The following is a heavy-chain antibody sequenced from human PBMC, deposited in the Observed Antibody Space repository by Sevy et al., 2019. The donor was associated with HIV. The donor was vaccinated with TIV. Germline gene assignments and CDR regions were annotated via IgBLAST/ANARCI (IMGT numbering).Heavy chain of an antibody. CDR3: ARDLFSGSYYENY. D-gene: IGHD1-26*01. CDR1: GFTLSNYW. V-gene: IGHV3-7*01. CDR2: IDQDGSDR. Sequence: GGSLRLSCAVSGFTLSNYWMSWVRQAPGKGLEWVANIDQDGSDRYYVDSVKGRFTISRDNAKNSLYLQMNSLRAEDTAVYYCARDLFSGSYYENYWGHGTLVTVSS. J-gene: IGHJ4*01.